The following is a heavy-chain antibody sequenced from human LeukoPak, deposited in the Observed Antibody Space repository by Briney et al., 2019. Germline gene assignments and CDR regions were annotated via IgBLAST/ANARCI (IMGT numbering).Heavy chain of an antibody. CDR3: VVATIDYYFDY. D-gene: IGHD5-12*01. J-gene: IGHJ4*02. Sequence: GGSLRLSCAASRFTFSNYWMHWVRQAPGKGLVWVSRINSDGSSRSYADSVEGRFTISRDNAKNTLYLQMNSLRAEDTAVYYCVVATIDYYFDYWGQGTLVTVSS. CDR2: INSDGSSR. CDR1: RFTFSNYW. V-gene: IGHV3-74*01.